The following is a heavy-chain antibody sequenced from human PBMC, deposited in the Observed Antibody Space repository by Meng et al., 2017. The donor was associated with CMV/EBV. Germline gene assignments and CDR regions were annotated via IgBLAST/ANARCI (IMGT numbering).Heavy chain of an antibody. CDR3: AKDAPSYGVSPSYYYYGMDV. D-gene: IGHD4-17*01. V-gene: IGHV3-30*02. Sequence: GESLKISCASSGFTFSSYGMHWVRQAPGKGLDWVAFIRYDGSNRYYADSAKGRFTISRDNSKNTLYLQMNSLRPEDTAVYYCAKDAPSYGVSPSYYYYGMDVWGQGTTVTVSS. CDR1: GFTFSSYG. CDR2: IRYDGSNR. J-gene: IGHJ6*02.